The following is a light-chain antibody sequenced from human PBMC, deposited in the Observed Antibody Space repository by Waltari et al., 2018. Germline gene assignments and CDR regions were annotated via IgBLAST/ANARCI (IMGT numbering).Light chain of an antibody. CDR3: SMYMGSGIWV. J-gene: IGLJ3*02. CDR2: KGN. Sequence: QTVLTQEPSLSVSPGGTVTLTCALSSCSASSTSYATWYQQTPGQAPRPLVYKGNGRSSGVPDRFSGSILGNKAALTITGAQADDESDYYCSMYMGSGIWVFGGGTKLTVL. V-gene: IGLV8-61*01. CDR1: SCSASSTSY.